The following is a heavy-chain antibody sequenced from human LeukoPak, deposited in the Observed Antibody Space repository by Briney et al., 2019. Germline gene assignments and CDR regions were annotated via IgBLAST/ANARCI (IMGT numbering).Heavy chain of an antibody. CDR1: GGSFSGYY. V-gene: IGHV4-34*01. CDR2: INHSGST. Sequence: SETLSLTCAVYGGSFSGYYWSWIRQPPGKGLEWIGEINHSGSTNYNPSLKSRVTISVDTSKNQFSLKLGSVTAADTAVYYCARRKDGDYLYYFDYWGQGTLVTVSS. CDR3: ARRKDGDYLYYFDY. D-gene: IGHD4-17*01. J-gene: IGHJ4*02.